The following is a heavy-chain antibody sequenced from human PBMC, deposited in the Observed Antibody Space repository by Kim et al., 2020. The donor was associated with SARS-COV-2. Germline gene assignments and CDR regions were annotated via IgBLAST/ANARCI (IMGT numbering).Heavy chain of an antibody. Sequence: ASVKVSCKASGYTFTGYYIHWVRQAPGQGLEWMGRINPNSGGTNYAQKFQGRVTMTRDTSISTAYMELSRLRSDDTAVYYCARRTLDGILTGYGMDVWGQGTTVTVSS. CDR3: ARRTLDGILTGYGMDV. CDR2: INPNSGGT. J-gene: IGHJ6*02. CDR1: GYTFTGYY. D-gene: IGHD3-9*01. V-gene: IGHV1-2*06.